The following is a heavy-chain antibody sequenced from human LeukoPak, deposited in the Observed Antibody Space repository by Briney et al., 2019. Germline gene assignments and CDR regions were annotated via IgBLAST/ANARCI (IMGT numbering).Heavy chain of an antibody. Sequence: SETLSLTCTVSGGSISSGGYYWSWVRQHPGNGLEWIGSIFGSGSTYYNPSLKSRLTISVDTSKNQFSLKLTSVIAADTAVYYCARDFTGGTFDTWGQGTMVSVSS. D-gene: IGHD3-16*01. CDR2: IFGSGST. CDR1: GGSISSGGYY. V-gene: IGHV4-31*03. J-gene: IGHJ3*02. CDR3: ARDFTGGTFDT.